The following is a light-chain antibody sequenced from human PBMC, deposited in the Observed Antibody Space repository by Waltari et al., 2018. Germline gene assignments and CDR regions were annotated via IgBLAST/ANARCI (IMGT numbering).Light chain of an antibody. CDR2: EAS. CDR1: QSISKW. J-gene: IGKJ4*01. V-gene: IGKV1-5*03. Sequence: DIRMTQSPSTLSASAGARVIISCRASQSISKWLAWYQQKPGKAPTLLIYEASTLQSGVPSRFSGTGSGTDFTLTISSLQPDDFATSYCQQYNSYSLLTFGGGTKVEIK. CDR3: QQYNSYSLLT.